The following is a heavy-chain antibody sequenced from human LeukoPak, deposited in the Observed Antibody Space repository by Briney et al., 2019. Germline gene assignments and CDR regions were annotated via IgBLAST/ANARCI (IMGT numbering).Heavy chain of an antibody. D-gene: IGHD6-13*01. Sequence: SETLSLTCAVYGGSFSGYYWSWIRQPPGKGLEWIREINHSGITDYNPSLKSRVTMSLDTSKSHFSLKVSSVTAADTAVYYCARGRSAAGGVYFDYWGQGTLVTVSS. V-gene: IGHV4-34*01. CDR2: INHSGIT. CDR3: ARGRSAAGGVYFDY. J-gene: IGHJ4*02. CDR1: GGSFSGYY.